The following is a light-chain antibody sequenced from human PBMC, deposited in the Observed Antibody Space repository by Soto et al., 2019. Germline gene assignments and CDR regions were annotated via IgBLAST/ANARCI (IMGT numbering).Light chain of an antibody. J-gene: IGKJ1*01. CDR1: QSVSSN. CDR2: GAS. CDR3: QQYNDNWPT. Sequence: EIVVTQSPATLSVSPGERATLSCRASQSVSSNLGWYQHKPGQSPRLLIYGASNRATGFPARFSGSGSGTEFTLTISSLQSEDFAVYYCQQYNDNWPTFGQGTKVDIK. V-gene: IGKV3-15*01.